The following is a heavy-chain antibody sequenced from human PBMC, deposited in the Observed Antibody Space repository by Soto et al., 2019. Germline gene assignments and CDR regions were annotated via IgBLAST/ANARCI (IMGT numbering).Heavy chain of an antibody. Sequence: ASVRVSCKASGNTFTSYDINWVRQATGHGLEWMGWINPNSGNIGYAQKFQGRVTMTRDTAIRTAYMEVSRLRSDDTAVYYCARGRASGSYYLLDYWGQGTLVTVSS. CDR2: INPNSGNI. V-gene: IGHV1-8*01. D-gene: IGHD3-10*01. J-gene: IGHJ4*02. CDR1: GNTFTSYD. CDR3: ARGRASGSYYLLDY.